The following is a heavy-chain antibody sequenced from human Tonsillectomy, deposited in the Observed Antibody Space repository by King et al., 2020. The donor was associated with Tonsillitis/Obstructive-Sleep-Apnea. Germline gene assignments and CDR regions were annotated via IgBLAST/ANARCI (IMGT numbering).Heavy chain of an antibody. Sequence: EAQLVQSGAEVKKPGESLKISCKGSGYSFTSYWIGWVRQMPGKGLEWMGIIYPGDSDTRYSPSFQGQVTISADKSISTAYLQWSSLKASYTAMYYWARLPYDFWSGYYTNYYYYYMDVWSKGTTVTVSS. D-gene: IGHD3-3*01. CDR3: ARLPYDFWSGYYTNYYYYYMDV. CDR1: GYSFTSYW. V-gene: IGHV5-51*01. CDR2: IYPGDSDT. J-gene: IGHJ6*03.